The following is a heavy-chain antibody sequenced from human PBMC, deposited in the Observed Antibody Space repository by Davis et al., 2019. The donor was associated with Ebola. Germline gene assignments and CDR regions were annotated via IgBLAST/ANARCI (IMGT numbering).Heavy chain of an antibody. V-gene: IGHV1-18*01. CDR1: GYTFTSYA. J-gene: IGHJ5*02. CDR3: ARDPSSSGYSSPRRFEP. CDR2: ISAYNGNT. D-gene: IGHD5-18*01. Sequence: ASVKVSCKASGYTFTSYAMHWVRQAPGQGLEWTGWISAYNGNTNYAQKLQGRVTMTTDTSTSTAYMELRSLRSDDTAVYYCARDPSSSGYSSPRRFEPWGQGTLVTVSS.